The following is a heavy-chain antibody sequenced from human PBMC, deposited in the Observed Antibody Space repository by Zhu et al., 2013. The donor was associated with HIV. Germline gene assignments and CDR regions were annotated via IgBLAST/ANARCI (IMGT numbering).Heavy chain of an antibody. CDR2: IHLTDSNT. CDR3: ASATHGNYFWDY. V-gene: IGHV5-51*01. CDR1: GYSFTTYW. Sequence: EVQLVQSGAEVKKPGESLKISCKGSGYSFTTYWIGWVRQMPGKGLEWMGIIHLTDSNTKYSPSFQGQVTISADKSIGTAYLQWTSLKASDTAMYYCASATHGNYFWDYWGQGTPGHRLL. D-gene: IGHD3-16*01. J-gene: IGHJ4*02.